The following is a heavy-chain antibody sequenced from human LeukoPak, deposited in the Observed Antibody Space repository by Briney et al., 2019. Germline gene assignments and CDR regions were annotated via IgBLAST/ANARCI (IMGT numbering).Heavy chain of an antibody. D-gene: IGHD3-9*01. J-gene: IGHJ4*02. CDR1: GFTFSSYS. CDR3: ARDYQVYCDILTGPRYFDY. CDR2: ISSSSSYI. Sequence: GGSLRLSCAASGFTFSSYSMNWVRQAPGKGLECVSSISSSSSYIYYADSVKGRFTISRDNAKNSLYLQMNSLRAEGTAVYYCARDYQVYCDILTGPRYFDYWGQGTLVTVSS. V-gene: IGHV3-21*01.